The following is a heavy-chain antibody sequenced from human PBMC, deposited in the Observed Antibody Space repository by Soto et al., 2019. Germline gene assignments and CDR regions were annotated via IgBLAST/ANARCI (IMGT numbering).Heavy chain of an antibody. V-gene: IGHV1-69*01. J-gene: IGHJ6*02. CDR2: IIPIFGTT. D-gene: IGHD5-12*01. Sequence: QVQLVQSGAEVKKPGSSVKVSCKASGGTFGSNGIPWARQAPGQGIEWMGGIIPIFGTTNYAQKFQGRVTITADESTSTAYMELSSLSSEDTAVYYCARGTAYSGSALHYKYYYGMDVWGQGTTVTVSS. CDR1: GGTFGSNG. CDR3: ARGTAYSGSALHYKYYYGMDV.